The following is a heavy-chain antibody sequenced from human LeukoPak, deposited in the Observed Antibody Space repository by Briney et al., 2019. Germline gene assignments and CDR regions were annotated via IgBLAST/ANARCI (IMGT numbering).Heavy chain of an antibody. CDR2: IWYGGSNK. J-gene: IGHJ4*02. CDR1: GFTFSSYA. D-gene: IGHD1-7*01. CDR3: AKPMTGTKMDFDY. Sequence: GGSLRLSCAASGFTFSSYAMHWVRQAPGKGLEWVAVIWYGGSNKYYADSVKGRFTISRDNSKNTLYLQMNSLRAEDTAVYYCAKPMTGTKMDFDYWGQGTLVTVSS. V-gene: IGHV3-30*02.